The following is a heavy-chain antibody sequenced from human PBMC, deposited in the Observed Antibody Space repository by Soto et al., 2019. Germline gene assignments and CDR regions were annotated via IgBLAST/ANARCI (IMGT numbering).Heavy chain of an antibody. V-gene: IGHV3-23*01. Sequence: EVHLLESGGGLVQPGGSLTLSCAASGFTFSSYAMSWVRQAPGKGLEWVSAISGGGGDSTYYADSVKGRLIISKDNSNNPQYLQMSGLRADDAAVYYCAKELAISGKGAFDMWGQGTMVTVSS. CDR2: ISGGGGDST. D-gene: IGHD5-12*01. CDR1: GFTFSSYA. J-gene: IGHJ3*02. CDR3: AKELAISGKGAFDM.